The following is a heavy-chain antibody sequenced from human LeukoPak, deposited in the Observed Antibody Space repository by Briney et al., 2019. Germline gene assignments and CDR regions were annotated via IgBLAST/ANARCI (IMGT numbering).Heavy chain of an antibody. CDR2: IYHSGST. D-gene: IGHD1-26*01. J-gene: IGHJ6*02. CDR1: GGSISSGGYS. V-gene: IGHV4-30-2*01. Sequence: SQTLSLTCAVSGGSISSGGYSWSWIRQPPGKGLEWIGYIYHSGSTYYNPSLKSRVTISVDRSKNQFSLKLSSVTAADTAVYYCARGALAMYYYYGMDVWGQGTTVTVSS. CDR3: ARGALAMYYYYGMDV.